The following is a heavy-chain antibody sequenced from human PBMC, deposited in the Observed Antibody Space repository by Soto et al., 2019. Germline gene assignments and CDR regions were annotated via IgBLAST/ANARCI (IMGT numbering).Heavy chain of an antibody. CDR1: GFTFNMYA. Sequence: EVQLSESGGGLAQPGGSLRLSCAASGFTFNMYAMSWVRQAPGKGLEWVSGIGGSGANTFYAAFVKGRFTISRDNSKNTLYLQMDSLRAEDTAIYYCARTITGYFWAGAYWGQGTLVTVSS. J-gene: IGHJ4*02. CDR3: ARTITGYFWAGAY. D-gene: IGHD1-1*01. V-gene: IGHV3-23*01. CDR2: IGGSGANT.